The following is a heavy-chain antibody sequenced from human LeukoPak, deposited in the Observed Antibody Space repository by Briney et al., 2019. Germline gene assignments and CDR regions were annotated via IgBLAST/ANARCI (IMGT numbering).Heavy chain of an antibody. CDR1: GFTFSSYS. J-gene: IGHJ4*02. CDR3: ARDLANYYDSSGSGDY. D-gene: IGHD3-22*01. V-gene: IGHV3-21*01. Sequence: GGSLRLSCAASGFTFSSYSMNWVRQAPGKGLEWVSSISSSSSYIYYADSVKGRFTISRGNAKNSLYLQMNSLRAEDTAVYYCARDLANYYDSSGSGDYWGQGTLVTVSS. CDR2: ISSSSSYI.